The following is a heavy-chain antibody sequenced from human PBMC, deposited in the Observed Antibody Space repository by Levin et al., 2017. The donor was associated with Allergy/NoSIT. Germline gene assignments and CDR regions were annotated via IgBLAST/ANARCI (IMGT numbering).Heavy chain of an antibody. CDR2: IRSKAYGGTT. J-gene: IGHJ4*02. Sequence: SGGSLRLSCTASGFTFGDYAMSWFRQAPGKGLEWVGFIRSKAYGGTTEYAASVKGRFTISRDDSKSIAYLQMNSLKTEDTAVYYCTRDRPPYGSGSYWVYWGQGTLVTVSS. CDR3: TRDRPPYGSGSYWVY. D-gene: IGHD3-10*01. CDR1: GFTFGDYA. V-gene: IGHV3-49*03.